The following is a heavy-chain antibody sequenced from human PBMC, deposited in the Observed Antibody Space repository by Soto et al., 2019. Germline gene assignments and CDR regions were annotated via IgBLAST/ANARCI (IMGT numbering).Heavy chain of an antibody. Sequence: QVQLVESGGGVVQPGRSLRLSCAASGFTFSSYGMHWVRQAPGKGLEWVAVIWYDGSNKYYADSVKGRFTISRDNSKNSLYLQMNSLRAEGTAVDYGARDLSGRGWFDPWGQGTLVTVSS. CDR1: GFTFSSYG. D-gene: IGHD3-16*02. CDR3: ARDLSGRGWFDP. J-gene: IGHJ5*02. V-gene: IGHV3-33*01. CDR2: IWYDGSNK.